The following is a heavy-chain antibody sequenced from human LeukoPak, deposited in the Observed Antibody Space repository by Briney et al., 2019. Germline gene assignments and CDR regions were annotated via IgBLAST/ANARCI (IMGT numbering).Heavy chain of an antibody. D-gene: IGHD2-21*02. Sequence: PGGSLRLSCAASGFTFSSYWMSWVRQAPGKGLEWVANIKQDGSEKYYVDSVKGRFTISRDNAKNSLYLQMNSLRAEDTAVYYCARKYCGGDCHYYYGMDVWGQGPRSPSP. CDR3: ARKYCGGDCHYYYGMDV. J-gene: IGHJ6*02. CDR2: IKQDGSEK. V-gene: IGHV3-7*01. CDR1: GFTFSSYW.